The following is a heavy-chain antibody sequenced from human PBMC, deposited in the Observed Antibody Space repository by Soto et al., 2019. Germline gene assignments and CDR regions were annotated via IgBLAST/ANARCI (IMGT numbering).Heavy chain of an antibody. Sequence: GGSLRLSCAGSCFTFGDSDMSCIRQAPGKGLEWLSYISPGSRYPAYADSVEGRFTISRDNAKRSLYLQMMSLTAEDTAIYYCVRGGGGGLFDPWGQGTMVPVSS. V-gene: IGHV3-11*06. CDR1: CFTFGDSD. D-gene: IGHD2-15*01. CDR2: ISPGSRYP. CDR3: VRGGGGGLFDP. J-gene: IGHJ5*02.